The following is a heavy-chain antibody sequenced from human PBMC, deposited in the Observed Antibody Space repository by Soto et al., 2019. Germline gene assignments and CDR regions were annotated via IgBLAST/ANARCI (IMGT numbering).Heavy chain of an antibody. CDR2: IYYSGST. D-gene: IGHD2-15*01. CDR1: GGSISSYY. J-gene: IGHJ3*02. V-gene: IGHV4-59*08. CDR3: ARLLYCSGGSCWDDAFDI. Sequence: SETLSLTCTVSGGSISSYYWSWIRQPPGKGLEWIGYIYYSGSTNYNPSLKSRVTISVDTSKNQFSLKLSSVTAADTAVYYCARLLYCSGGSCWDDAFDIWGQGTMVTVSS.